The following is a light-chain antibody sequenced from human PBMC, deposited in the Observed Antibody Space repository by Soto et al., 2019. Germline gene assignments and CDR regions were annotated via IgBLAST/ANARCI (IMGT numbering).Light chain of an antibody. CDR2: VAS. CDR3: QQSYSTPIT. V-gene: IGKV1-39*01. J-gene: IGKJ5*01. CDR1: QTISSY. Sequence: DIQMTQSPSYLSASVGDRVTITCRASQTISSYLNWYQQEPGKAPKLLIYVASSLQGGVPSRFSGSGSGTDFTLTIGSLQPDDFATYYCQQSYSTPITFGQGTRLEIK.